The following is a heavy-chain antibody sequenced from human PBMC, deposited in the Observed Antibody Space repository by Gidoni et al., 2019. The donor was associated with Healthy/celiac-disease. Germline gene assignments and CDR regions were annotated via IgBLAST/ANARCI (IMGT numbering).Heavy chain of an antibody. CDR1: GFTFRSYA. Sequence: EVQLLASGGGLVQPGGSLRLSCSASGFTFRSYAMSWGRHAPGKGLEWVSAISGSGGSTYYADSVKGRFTISRDNSKNTLYLQMNSLRAEDTAVYYCATDKVVGATYAYWGQGTLVTVSS. J-gene: IGHJ4*02. CDR3: ATDKVVGATYAY. V-gene: IGHV3-23*01. D-gene: IGHD1-26*01. CDR2: ISGSGGST.